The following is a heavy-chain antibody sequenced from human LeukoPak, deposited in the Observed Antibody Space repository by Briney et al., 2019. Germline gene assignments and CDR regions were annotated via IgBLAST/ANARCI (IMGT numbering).Heavy chain of an antibody. CDR2: ISGSGGST. CDR3: ATLTPYYYDSSGHREALVY. V-gene: IGHV3-23*01. Sequence: GGPLRLSCAASGFTFSSYAMSWVRQAPGKGLEWVSAISGSGGSTYYADSVKGRFTISRDNSKNTLYLQMNSLRAEDTAVYYCATLTPYYYDSSGHREALVYWGQGTLVTVSS. D-gene: IGHD3-22*01. CDR1: GFTFSSYA. J-gene: IGHJ4*02.